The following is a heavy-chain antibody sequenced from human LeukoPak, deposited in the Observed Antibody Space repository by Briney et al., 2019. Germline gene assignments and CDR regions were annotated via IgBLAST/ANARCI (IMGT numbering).Heavy chain of an antibody. CDR1: GFTFSNYG. J-gene: IGHJ5*02. V-gene: IGHV3-30*03. CDR2: VSSDGSID. Sequence: GGSLRLSCAASGFTFSNYGMHWVRQAPGKGLEWVAVVSSDGSIDYYADSLRGRFTVSRDNSKNTMFLQFNTLRPEDTAVYYCAREGMGATFSAWFDPWGQGTLVTVSS. D-gene: IGHD1-26*01. CDR3: AREGMGATFSAWFDP.